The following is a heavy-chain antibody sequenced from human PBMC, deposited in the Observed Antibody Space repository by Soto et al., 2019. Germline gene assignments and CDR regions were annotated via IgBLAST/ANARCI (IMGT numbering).Heavy chain of an antibody. Sequence: GGSLRLSCSASGFTFSMFSMHWVRQAPGKGLEHVSGISSNGDSTYYADSAKGRFTISRDNSKNTLYLQMSSLRAVDTAVYYCVHPRSTVQIPPTWGQGTLVTVSS. J-gene: IGHJ5*02. D-gene: IGHD4-17*01. CDR1: GFTFSMFS. V-gene: IGHV3-64D*06. CDR2: ISSNGDST. CDR3: VHPRSTVQIPPT.